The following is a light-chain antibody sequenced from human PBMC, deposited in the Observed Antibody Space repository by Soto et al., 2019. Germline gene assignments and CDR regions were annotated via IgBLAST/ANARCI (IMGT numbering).Light chain of an antibody. CDR2: EGT. CDR3: CSYSGSDTMI. V-gene: IGLV2-23*01. CDR1: SSDVGSYDL. J-gene: IGLJ2*01. Sequence: QSALTQPASVSGSPGQSITISCTGTSSDVGSYDLVSWFQHHPGEAPKLMIYEGTKRPSGVSNRFSGSKSGNTASLTISGLQTEDEADYSCCSYSGSDTMIFGGGTQLTVL.